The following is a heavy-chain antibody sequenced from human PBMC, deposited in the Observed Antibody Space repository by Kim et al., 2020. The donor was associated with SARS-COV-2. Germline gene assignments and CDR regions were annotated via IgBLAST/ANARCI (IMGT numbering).Heavy chain of an antibody. Sequence: YAQKFQGRVTLSADESTSTAYMELSSLRSEDTAVYYCALHLGIAAAGIDYWGQGTLVTVSS. CDR3: ALHLGIAAAGIDY. D-gene: IGHD6-13*01. V-gene: IGHV1-69*01. J-gene: IGHJ4*02.